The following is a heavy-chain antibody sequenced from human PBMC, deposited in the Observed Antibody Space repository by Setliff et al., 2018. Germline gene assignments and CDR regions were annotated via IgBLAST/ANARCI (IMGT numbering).Heavy chain of an antibody. V-gene: IGHV1-18*01. CDR1: GFTFTDYG. CDR3: ARINFYVSSGYYYAPDF. J-gene: IGHJ4*02. D-gene: IGHD3-22*01. Sequence: ASVKVSCKSSGFTFTDYGITWVRQVPGQGLEWMGWINNYNFNTQYAQKFQGRVTVTTDTSTTTAYMELKNLRSDDTAVYYCARINFYVSSGYYYAPDFWGQGTLVTVSS. CDR2: INNYNFNT.